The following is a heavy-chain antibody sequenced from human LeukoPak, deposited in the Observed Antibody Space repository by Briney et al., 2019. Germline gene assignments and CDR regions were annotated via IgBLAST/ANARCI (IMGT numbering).Heavy chain of an antibody. Sequence: GGSLRLSCAASGFTVSSNYMSWVRQAPGKGLEWVSLIYGGGSTYYADSVKGRFTVSRDNSKNTLYLQMNSLRAEDTAVYYCARDLPGITIFGAFEYWGQGTLVTVSS. V-gene: IGHV3-66*02. CDR2: IYGGGST. D-gene: IGHD3-3*01. CDR1: GFTVSSNY. CDR3: ARDLPGITIFGAFEY. J-gene: IGHJ4*02.